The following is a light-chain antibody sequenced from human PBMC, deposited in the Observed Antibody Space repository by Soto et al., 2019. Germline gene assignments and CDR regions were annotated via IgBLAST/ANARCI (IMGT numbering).Light chain of an antibody. CDR1: SSDVGYYNY. CDR2: DAS. CDR3: SSYTGSNTYV. V-gene: IGLV2-14*03. J-gene: IGLJ1*01. Sequence: QSALTQPASVSGSPGQSITMSCTGTSSDVGYYNYVSWYQLHPGKAPKLMIYDASNRPSGISNRFSGSKSGNAASLTISGLQAEDEADYYCSSYTGSNTYVFGTGTKVTVL.